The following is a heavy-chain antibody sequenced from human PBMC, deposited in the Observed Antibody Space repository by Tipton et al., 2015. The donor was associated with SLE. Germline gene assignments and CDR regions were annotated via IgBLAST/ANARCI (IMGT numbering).Heavy chain of an antibody. J-gene: IGHJ3*02. D-gene: IGHD6-19*01. Sequence: SLRLSCAASGFTFSSYSMNWVRQAPGKGLEWVSSISSSSSYIYYADSVKGRFTISRDNAKNSLYLQMNSLRAEDTAVYYCARGGGSGWYNAFDIWGQGTMVTVSS. CDR2: ISSSSSYI. CDR3: ARGGGSGWYNAFDI. CDR1: GFTFSSYS. V-gene: IGHV3-21*01.